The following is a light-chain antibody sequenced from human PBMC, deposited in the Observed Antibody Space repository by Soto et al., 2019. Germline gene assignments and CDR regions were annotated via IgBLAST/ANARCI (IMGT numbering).Light chain of an antibody. CDR1: KLGDKY. CDR3: QAWDSSTAV. V-gene: IGLV3-1*01. Sequence: SYELTQPPSVSVSQGQTASITCSGDKLGDKYACWYQQKPSQSPVLVIYQDSKRPSGIPERFSGSNSGNTATLTISGTQAMDEADYYCQAWDSSTAVFGTGTKVTVL. J-gene: IGLJ1*01. CDR2: QDS.